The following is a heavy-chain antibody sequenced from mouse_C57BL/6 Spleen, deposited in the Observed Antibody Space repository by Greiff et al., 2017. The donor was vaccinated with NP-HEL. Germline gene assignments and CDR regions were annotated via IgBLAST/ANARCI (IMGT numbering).Heavy chain of an antibody. V-gene: IGHV1-42*01. CDR3: ARDEITEGGLYYFDY. D-gene: IGHD2-4*01. CDR2: INPSTGGT. Sequence: EVQLQQSGPELVKPGASVKISCKASGYSFTGYYMNWVKQSPEKSLEWIGEINPSTGGTTYNQKFKAKATLTVDKSSSTAYMQLKSLTSEDSAVYYCARDEITEGGLYYFDYWGQGTTLTVSS. J-gene: IGHJ2*01. CDR1: GYSFTGYY.